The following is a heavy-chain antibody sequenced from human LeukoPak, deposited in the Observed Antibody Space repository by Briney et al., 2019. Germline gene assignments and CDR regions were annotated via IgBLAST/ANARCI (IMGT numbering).Heavy chain of an antibody. V-gene: IGHV1-2*02. CDR2: INPNSGGT. CDR1: GYTFTGYY. D-gene: IGHD2-15*01. CDR3: ARGPGGWYYYYMDV. J-gene: IGHJ6*03. Sequence: ASVKVSCKASGYTFTGYYMHWVRQAPGQGLEWMGWINPNSGGTNYAQKFQGRVTMTRDTSISTAYMELSRLRSDDTAVYYCARGPGGWYYYYMDVWGKGTTVTVFS.